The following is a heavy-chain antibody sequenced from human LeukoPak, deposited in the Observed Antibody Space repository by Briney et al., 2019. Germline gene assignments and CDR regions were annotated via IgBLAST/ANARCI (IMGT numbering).Heavy chain of an antibody. CDR2: INPNSGGT. CDR1: EYTFTGYY. Sequence: ASVKVSCKASEYTFTGYYIHWVRQAPGQGLEWMGWINPNSGGTNYAQKFQGRVTMTRDTSISTAYMELSRLRSDDTAVYYCARDRSGSYTAFDYWGQGTLVTVSS. D-gene: IGHD1-26*01. CDR3: ARDRSGSYTAFDY. J-gene: IGHJ4*02. V-gene: IGHV1-2*02.